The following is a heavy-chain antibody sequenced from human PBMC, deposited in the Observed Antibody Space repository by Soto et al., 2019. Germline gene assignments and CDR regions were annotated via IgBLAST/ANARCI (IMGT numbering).Heavy chain of an antibody. CDR2: IYYSGST. J-gene: IGHJ5*02. V-gene: IGHV4-59*01. CDR1: GGSISSYY. Sequence: SATLSLTCTVSGGSISSYYWSWIRQPPGKGLEWIGYIYYSGSTNYNPSLKSRVTISVDTSKNQFSLKLSSVTAADTAVYYCAMSRTTVTTRWFDPWGQGTLVTVS. CDR3: AMSRTTVTTRWFDP. D-gene: IGHD4-17*01.